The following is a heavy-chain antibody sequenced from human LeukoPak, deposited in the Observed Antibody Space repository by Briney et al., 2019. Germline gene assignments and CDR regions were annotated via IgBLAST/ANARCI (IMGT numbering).Heavy chain of an antibody. CDR1: GGTFSSYG. CDR3: ARVHSYCSTTSCLDY. V-gene: IGHV1-18*01. D-gene: IGHD2-2*01. J-gene: IGHJ4*02. CDR2: NSAYNGNS. Sequence: ASVKVSCKASGGTFSSYGISWVRQAPGQGLEWMGWNSAYNGNSNYAQKFQGRVTMTTDTSTSTGYMELRSLRSDDTAVYYCARVHSYCSTTSCLDYWGQGTLVTVSS.